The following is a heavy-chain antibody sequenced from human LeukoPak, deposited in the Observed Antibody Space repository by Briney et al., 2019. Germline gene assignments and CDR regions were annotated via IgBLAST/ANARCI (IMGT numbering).Heavy chain of an antibody. CDR3: AGDRYYDILTGYYWVFDY. CDR1: GGTFSSYA. V-gene: IGHV1-69*01. Sequence: GASVKVSCKASGGTFSSYAISWVRQAPGQGLEWMGGIIPIFGTANYAQKFQGRVTITADESTSTAYMELSGLRSEDTAVYYCAGDRYYDILTGYYWVFDYWGQGTLVTVSS. D-gene: IGHD3-9*01. CDR2: IIPIFGTA. J-gene: IGHJ4*02.